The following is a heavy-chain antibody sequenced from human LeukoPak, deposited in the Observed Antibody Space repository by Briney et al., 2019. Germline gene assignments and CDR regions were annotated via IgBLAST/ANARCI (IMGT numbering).Heavy chain of an antibody. CDR1: GFTFSSYS. J-gene: IGHJ5*02. Sequence: GGSLRLSCAASGFTFSSYSMNWVRQAQGNGLEWVSSISSSSSYIYYADSVKGRFTISRDNAKNSLYLQMNSLKAEDTAEYYCARAQGVATNWFDPWGQGTLVTVSS. D-gene: IGHD5-12*01. CDR2: ISSSSSYI. CDR3: ARAQGVATNWFDP. V-gene: IGHV3-21*01.